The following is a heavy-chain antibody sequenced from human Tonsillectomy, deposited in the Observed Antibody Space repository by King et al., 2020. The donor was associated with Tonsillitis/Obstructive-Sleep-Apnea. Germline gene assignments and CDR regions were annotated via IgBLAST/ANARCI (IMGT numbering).Heavy chain of an antibody. J-gene: IGHJ4*02. Sequence: QLVQSGGGVVQPGRSLRLSCAASGFTFSNFAMLWVRQAPGRGLEWVTVISHDGSNKYYADSVKGRFTISRDNSKNTPYLQMNSLRADDTAVYYCARDREAARRGGYFDYWGQGTLVTVSS. CDR2: ISHDGSNK. CDR1: GFTFSNFA. D-gene: IGHD6-6*01. CDR3: ARDREAARRGGYFDY. V-gene: IGHV3-30*04.